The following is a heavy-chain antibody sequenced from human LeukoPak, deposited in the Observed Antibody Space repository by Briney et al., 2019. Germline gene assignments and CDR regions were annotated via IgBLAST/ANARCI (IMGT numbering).Heavy chain of an antibody. J-gene: IGHJ6*03. V-gene: IGHV3-73*01. CDR3: TRQQLDQYYYFYYMDV. Sequence: GGSLRLSCAASEFTFSPSAMHCVRQATGKGLEWVGRIRSKANSNATAYAASVKGRFTISRDDSKNTAYLRMNSLKTEDTAVYYCTRQQLDQYYYFYYMDVWGKGTTVTVSS. D-gene: IGHD6-13*01. CDR2: IRSKANSNAT. CDR1: EFTFSPSA.